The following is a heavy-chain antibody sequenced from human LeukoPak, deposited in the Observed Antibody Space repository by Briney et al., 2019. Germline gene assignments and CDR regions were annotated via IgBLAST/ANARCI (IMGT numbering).Heavy chain of an antibody. CDR2: INTNTGNP. D-gene: IGHD2-15*01. CDR3: ARPYCNGGSCYRPPYGMDV. J-gene: IGHJ6*02. V-gene: IGHV7-4-1*02. Sequence: VASVKVSCKASGYTFTSYAMNWVRQAPGQGLEWMGWINTNTGNPTYAQGFTGRFVFSLDTSVSTAYLQISSLKAEDTAVYYCARPYCNGGSCYRPPYGMDVWGQGTTVTVSS. CDR1: GYTFTSYA.